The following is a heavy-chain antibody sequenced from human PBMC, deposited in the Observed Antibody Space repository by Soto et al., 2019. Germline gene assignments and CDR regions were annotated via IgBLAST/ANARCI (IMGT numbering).Heavy chain of an antibody. V-gene: IGHV3-23*01. CDR1: GFTFSNYA. J-gene: IGHJ4*02. CDR3: AKGSAFECKGAICYPFDH. Sequence: GGSLRLSCTASGFTFSNYAINWVRLAPGKRLEWVSSVIGSGVNVFYADSVKGRFTISRDNSKNTVYLEMNSLRADDTAEYFCAKGSAFECKGAICYPFDHWGRGTLVTVSS. CDR2: VIGSGVNV. D-gene: IGHD3-10*01.